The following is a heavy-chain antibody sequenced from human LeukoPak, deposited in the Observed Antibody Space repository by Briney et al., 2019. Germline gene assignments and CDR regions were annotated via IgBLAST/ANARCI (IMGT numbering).Heavy chain of an antibody. CDR2: IYYSGST. V-gene: IGHV4-30-4*01. CDR1: GGSITSGDCY. Sequence: SETLSLTCTVSGGSITSGDCYCSWIRQPPGKGLEWIGYIYYSGSTYYNPSLKSRVTISVDTSENQFSLRLSSVTAADTDVYYCASTSRTGDPEYSQHWGQGTLVTVSS. J-gene: IGHJ1*01. D-gene: IGHD2-8*02. CDR3: ASTSRTGDPEYSQH.